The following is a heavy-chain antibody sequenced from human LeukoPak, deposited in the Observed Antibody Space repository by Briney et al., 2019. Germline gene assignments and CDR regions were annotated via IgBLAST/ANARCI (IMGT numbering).Heavy chain of an antibody. V-gene: IGHV1-24*01. Sequence: ASVKVSCKVSGYTLTELSMHWVRQAPGKGLEWMGGFDPEDGETIYAQKFQGRVTMTEDTSTDAAYMELSSLRSEDTAVYYCATDISGWSRTFDYWGQGTLVTVSS. CDR3: ATDISGWSRTFDY. CDR1: GYTLTELS. J-gene: IGHJ4*02. D-gene: IGHD6-19*01. CDR2: FDPEDGET.